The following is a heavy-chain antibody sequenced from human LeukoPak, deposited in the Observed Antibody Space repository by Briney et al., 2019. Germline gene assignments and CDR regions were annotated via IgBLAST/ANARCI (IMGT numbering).Heavy chain of an antibody. CDR1: GITFRSYS. Sequence: GGSLRLSCAASGITFRSYSINWVRQAPGKGLEWVSYISSSSTTIYYADSVKGRFTISRDNAKNSLFLQMNSLRDEDTAVYYCATSYSSGWNLFDYWGQGTLVTVSS. J-gene: IGHJ4*02. CDR2: ISSSSTTI. CDR3: ATSYSSGWNLFDY. D-gene: IGHD6-19*01. V-gene: IGHV3-48*02.